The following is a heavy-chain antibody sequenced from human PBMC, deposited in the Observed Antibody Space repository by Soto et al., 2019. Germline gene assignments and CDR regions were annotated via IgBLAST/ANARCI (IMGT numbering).Heavy chain of an antibody. V-gene: IGHV3-74*01. J-gene: IGHJ4*02. CDR2: INSDGSTT. Sequence: EVHLVESGGGSVQPGGSLRLSCAGSGFAFSSYWIHWVRQVPGKGLLWVSRINSDGSTTSYADSVRGRFTISRDNAKDTLYLQMNSLRAEDTALYYCARVGQGRYYFDYWGQGTLVTVSS. CDR1: GFAFSSYW. CDR3: ARVGQGRYYFDY.